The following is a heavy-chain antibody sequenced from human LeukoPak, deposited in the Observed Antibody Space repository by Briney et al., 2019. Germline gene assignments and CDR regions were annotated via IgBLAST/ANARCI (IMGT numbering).Heavy chain of an antibody. CDR3: ARVPPVVPAAINYYYYMDV. CDR2: IIPIFGTA. J-gene: IGHJ6*03. Sequence: ASVKVSCKASGGTFSSYAISWVRQAPGQGLEWMGGIIPIFGTANYAQKFQGRVTITADESTSTAYMELSSLRSEDTAVYYCARVPPVVPAAINYYYYMDVWGKGTTVTVSS. V-gene: IGHV1-69*13. D-gene: IGHD2-2*01. CDR1: GGTFSSYA.